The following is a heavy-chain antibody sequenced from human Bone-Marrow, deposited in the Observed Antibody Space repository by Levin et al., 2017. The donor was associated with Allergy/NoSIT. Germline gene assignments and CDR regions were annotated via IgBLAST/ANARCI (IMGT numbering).Heavy chain of an antibody. J-gene: IGHJ4*02. V-gene: IGHV4-39*01. CDR1: GGSISSTSDY. CDR2: FYFSGNT. Sequence: TSETLSLTCTVSGGSISSTSDYWGWVRQPPGKGLEWIGSFYFSGNTYYNPSLKSRVTISVDTSKSQFSLRLRSVTAADTAVYYCARQPMVTGTFDYWGQGTPVTVSS. D-gene: IGHD2-21*02. CDR3: ARQPMVTGTFDY.